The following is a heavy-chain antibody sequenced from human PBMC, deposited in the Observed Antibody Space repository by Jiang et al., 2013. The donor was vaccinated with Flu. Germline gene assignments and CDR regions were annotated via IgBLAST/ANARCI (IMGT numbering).Heavy chain of an antibody. CDR1: GFTFSSYA. V-gene: IGHV3-23*04. Sequence: VQLVESGGGLVQPGGSLRLSCAASGFTFSSYAMSWVRQAPGKGLEWVSAISGSGGGTYHADSVKGRFTISRDNSKNTLYLQINSLRAEDSAVYYCAKERGSHWNRNYGMDVWGQGTTVTVSS. J-gene: IGHJ6*02. CDR3: AKERGSHWNRNYGMDV. D-gene: IGHD1/OR15-1a*01. CDR2: ISGSGGGT.